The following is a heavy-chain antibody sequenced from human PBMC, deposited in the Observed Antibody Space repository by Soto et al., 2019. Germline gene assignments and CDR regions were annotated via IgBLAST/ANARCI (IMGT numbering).Heavy chain of an antibody. D-gene: IGHD3-3*01. Sequence: QVQLVQSGAEVKKPGSSVKVSCKASGGTFSSYAISWVRQAPGQGLEWMGGIIPIFGTANYAQKFQGRVTITADESTSTAYMELSSLRSEDTAVYYCAGTYYDCWSGHLNYYYYGMDVWGQGTTVTVSS. V-gene: IGHV1-69*01. CDR2: IIPIFGTA. CDR3: AGTYYDCWSGHLNYYYYGMDV. CDR1: GGTFSSYA. J-gene: IGHJ6*02.